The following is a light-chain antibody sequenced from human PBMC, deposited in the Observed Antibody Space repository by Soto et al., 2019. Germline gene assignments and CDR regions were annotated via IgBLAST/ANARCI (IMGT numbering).Light chain of an antibody. V-gene: IGLV2-11*01. CDR1: SSDVGGYNF. Sequence: QSALTQPRSVSGSPGQSVTISCTGTSSDVGGYNFVSWYQQHPGKAPKLMIYDVSKRPSGVPDRFSGSKSGNTASLTNSGLQAEDEADYYCCSYAGSYTVLFGGGTKLTVL. CDR2: DVS. CDR3: CSYAGSYTVL. J-gene: IGLJ2*01.